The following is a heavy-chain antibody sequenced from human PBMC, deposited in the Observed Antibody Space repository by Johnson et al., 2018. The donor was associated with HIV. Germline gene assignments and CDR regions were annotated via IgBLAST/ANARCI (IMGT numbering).Heavy chain of an antibody. J-gene: IGHJ3*02. Sequence: QVQLVESGGGVVQPGTSLRLSCAASGFTFRNYAMHWVRQAPGKGLEWVAVISYDGSNKNYADSVKGRFTISRDNSKNTLSLQMNSPRVDDTAIYYCARVRAGRENAFDIWGQGTMVTVSS. V-gene: IGHV3-30*04. CDR3: ARVRAGRENAFDI. CDR1: GFTFRNYA. CDR2: ISYDGSNK. D-gene: IGHD1-26*01.